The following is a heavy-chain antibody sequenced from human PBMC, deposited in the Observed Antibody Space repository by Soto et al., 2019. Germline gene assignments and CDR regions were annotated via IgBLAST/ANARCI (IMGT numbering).Heavy chain of an antibody. CDR2: ISGRGTTI. CDR3: ARVSSRRYYDTSGFDDS. V-gene: IGHV3-11*01. D-gene: IGHD3-22*01. Sequence: LRLSCGASGFTFSDYYMSWIRQAPGKGVEWVSHISGRGTTIYYADSVKGRLTISRENAKSSLYLKMISLRDEDKAVYYCARVSSRRYYDTSGFDDSWRLENPVTVSS. CDR1: GFTFSDYY. J-gene: IGHJ4*02.